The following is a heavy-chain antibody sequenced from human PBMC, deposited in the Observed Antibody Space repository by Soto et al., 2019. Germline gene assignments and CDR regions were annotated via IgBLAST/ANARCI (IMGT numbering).Heavy chain of an antibody. J-gene: IGHJ6*03. V-gene: IGHV3-33*01. CDR1: GFTFSSYA. CDR2: IWNDGSNK. CDR3: ARAIPYYSYGHFYYYMDV. Sequence: QVQLVESGGGVVQPGRSLRLSCAASGFTFSSYAIHWVRQAPGKGLEWVAVIWNDGSNKYYADSEKGRFTISRDNSKNTLYLQMNNLRAEDTAVYYCARAIPYYSYGHFYYYMDVWGKGTTVTVSS. D-gene: IGHD5-18*01.